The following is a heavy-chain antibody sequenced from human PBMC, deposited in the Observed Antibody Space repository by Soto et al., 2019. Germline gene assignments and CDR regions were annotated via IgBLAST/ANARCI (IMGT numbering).Heavy chain of an antibody. J-gene: IGHJ4*02. D-gene: IGHD5-12*01. CDR1: GGTFSSYA. CDR2: IIPIFGTA. CDR3: ASDATNSRGLYYFDY. Sequence: QVQLVQSGAEVKKPGSSVKVSCKASGGTFSSYAISWVRQAPGQGLEWVGGIIPIFGTANYAQKFQGRVTITADKSTSTAYMELSSLRSEDTDVYYCASDATNSRGLYYFDYWGQGTLVTVSS. V-gene: IGHV1-69*06.